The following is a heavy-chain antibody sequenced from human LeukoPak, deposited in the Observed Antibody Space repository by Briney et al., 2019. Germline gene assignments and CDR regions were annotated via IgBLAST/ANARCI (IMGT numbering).Heavy chain of an antibody. CDR1: GGTFSSYA. D-gene: IGHD5-24*01. CDR2: ITPILSIA. Sequence: APVKVSCKASGGTFSSYAISWVRQAPGQGLEWMGRITPILSIANYAQKFQGRVTITADKSTSTAYMELSSLRSEDTAVYYCARDSGMATIYFDYWGQGTLVTVSS. V-gene: IGHV1-69*04. CDR3: ARDSGMATIYFDY. J-gene: IGHJ4*02.